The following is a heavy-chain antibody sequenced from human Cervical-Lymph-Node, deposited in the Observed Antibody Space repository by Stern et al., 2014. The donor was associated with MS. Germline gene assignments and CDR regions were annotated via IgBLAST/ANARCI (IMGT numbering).Heavy chain of an antibody. D-gene: IGHD2-21*02. J-gene: IGHJ4*02. CDR3: ARSAYCGGDCYLDY. CDR2: ISYSGIT. Sequence: QLQLQESGPGMVKASETLSLTCTVSSDSISRYYWTWIRQPPGKGLEWIGYISYSGITNYNPSLKSRVSTSIDTSKNEFSLKLSSVTAADTAVYYCARSAYCGGDCYLDYWGQGILVTVSS. V-gene: IGHV4-59*01. CDR1: SDSISRYY.